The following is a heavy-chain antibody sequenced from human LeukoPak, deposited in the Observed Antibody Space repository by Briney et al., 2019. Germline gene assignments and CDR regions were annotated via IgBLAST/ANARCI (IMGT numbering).Heavy chain of an antibody. J-gene: IGHJ4*02. Sequence: SETLSLTCTVSGGSISIYYWNWIRQPPGKGLEWIGYIYNSGSTSYNPSLKSRVTISVDTSKNQFSLKLTSVTAADTAVYYCVRDRELINWGQGTLVTVSS. V-gene: IGHV4-59*01. CDR1: GGSISIYY. CDR3: VRDRELIN. CDR2: IYNSGST. D-gene: IGHD1-26*01.